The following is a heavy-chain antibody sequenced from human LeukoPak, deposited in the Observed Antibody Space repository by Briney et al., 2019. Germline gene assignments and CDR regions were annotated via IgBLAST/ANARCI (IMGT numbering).Heavy chain of an antibody. V-gene: IGHV1-24*01. J-gene: IGHJ3*02. CDR2: FDPEDGET. Sequence: GASVTVSCKVSGYTLTELSMHWVRQAPGKGLEWMGGFDPEDGETIYAQKFQGRVTMTEDTSTDTAYMELSSLRSEDTAVYYCATPHYYGSGSYRFDIWGQGTMVTVSS. D-gene: IGHD3-10*01. CDR3: ATPHYYGSGSYRFDI. CDR1: GYTLTELS.